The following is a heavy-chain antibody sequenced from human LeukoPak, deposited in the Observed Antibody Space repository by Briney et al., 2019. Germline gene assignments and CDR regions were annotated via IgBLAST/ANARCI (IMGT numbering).Heavy chain of an antibody. CDR1: GGSISSNSYY. J-gene: IGHJ4*02. Sequence: PETLSLTCAVSGGSISSNSYYWGWIRQPPGKGLEWIGSIYYSGSTYYNPSLKSRVTISVDTSKNQFSLKLSSVTAADTAVYYCARTRYYYNSRSYGAPYYFDYWGRGTLVTVSS. CDR2: IYYSGST. D-gene: IGHD3-10*01. CDR3: ARTRYYYNSRSYGAPYYFDY. V-gene: IGHV4-39*01.